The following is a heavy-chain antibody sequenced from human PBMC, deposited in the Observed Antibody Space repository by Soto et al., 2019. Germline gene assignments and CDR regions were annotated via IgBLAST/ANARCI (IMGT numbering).Heavy chain of an antibody. Sequence: GGSLRLSCAASGFTVSSNYMSWVRQAPGRGLEWVSVIYSGGSTYYADSVKGRFTISRDNSKNTLYLQMNSLRAEDTAVYYCARAGITDEEDYWFDPWGQGTLVTVSS. J-gene: IGHJ5*02. CDR2: IYSGGST. CDR3: ARAGITDEEDYWFDP. CDR1: GFTVSSNY. D-gene: IGHD1-20*01. V-gene: IGHV3-53*01.